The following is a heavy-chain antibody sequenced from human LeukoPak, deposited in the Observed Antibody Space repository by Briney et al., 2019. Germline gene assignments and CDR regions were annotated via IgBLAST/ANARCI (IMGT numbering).Heavy chain of an antibody. CDR2: IYHSGST. Sequence: PSETLSLTCAVSGGSISSGGYSWSWIRQPPGKGLEWIGYIYHSGSTYYNPSLKSRVTISVDRSKNQFSLKLSSVTAADTAVYYCARVDIGNGAFDIWGQGTMVTVSS. CDR1: GGSISSGGYS. D-gene: IGHD5-12*01. CDR3: ARVDIGNGAFDI. V-gene: IGHV4-30-2*01. J-gene: IGHJ3*02.